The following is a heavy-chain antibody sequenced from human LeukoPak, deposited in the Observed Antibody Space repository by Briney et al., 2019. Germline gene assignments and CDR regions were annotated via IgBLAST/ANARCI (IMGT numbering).Heavy chain of an antibody. J-gene: IGHJ4*02. CDR2: ISYEGRNK. CDR3: ARGPPELYCGGDCSHYFDP. V-gene: IGHV3-30*09. CDR1: KVMFNIYA. D-gene: IGHD2-21*02. Sequence: PGGSLRLSCAASKVMFNIYAMNWVRQAPGKGLEWVAAISYEGRNKYFATSVKGRFVISRDNSKNTLYLQMNSLRAEDTAIYYCARGPPELYCGGDCSHYFDPWGQGALVTVSS.